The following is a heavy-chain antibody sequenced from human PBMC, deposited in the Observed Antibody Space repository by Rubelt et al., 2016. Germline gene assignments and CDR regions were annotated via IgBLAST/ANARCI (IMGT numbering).Heavy chain of an antibody. V-gene: IGHV1-18*01. CDR1: GYTFTSYG. CDR2: ISAYNGNT. J-gene: IGHJ3*02. D-gene: IGHD6-19*01. Sequence: QVQLVQSGAEVKKPGASVKVSCKASGYTFTSYGISWVRQAPGHGLEWMGWISAYNGNTNYAQKRQGRVTMTTDTSTRTAYMELRSLGSDDTAVYYCARDRTWLVPGLDAFDIWGQGTMVTVSS. CDR3: ARDRTWLVPGLDAFDI.